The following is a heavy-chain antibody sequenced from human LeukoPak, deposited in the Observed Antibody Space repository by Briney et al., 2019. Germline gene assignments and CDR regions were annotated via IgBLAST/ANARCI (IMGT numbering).Heavy chain of an antibody. D-gene: IGHD3-22*01. CDR3: AREYYYDSSGYTFDP. Sequence: GGSLRLSCAASGFTFSTYWMHWVRHHPGKGLVWVSRINSDGRSTNYADSVRGRFTISRDNAKNTLYLQMNSLRAEDTAVYYCAREYYYDSSGYTFDPWGQGTLVTVSS. J-gene: IGHJ5*02. V-gene: IGHV3-74*01. CDR1: GFTFSTYW. CDR2: INSDGRST.